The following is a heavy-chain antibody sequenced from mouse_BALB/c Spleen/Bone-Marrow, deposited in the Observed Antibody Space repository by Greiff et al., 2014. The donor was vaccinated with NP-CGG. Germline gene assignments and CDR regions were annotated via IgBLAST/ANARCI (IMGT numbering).Heavy chain of an antibody. J-gene: IGHJ4*01. CDR3: ARGVPMDY. V-gene: IGHV1-80*01. CDR1: GYAFSSYW. Sequence: QVQLKESGAELVRPGSSVKISCKASGYAFSSYWMNWVKQRPGQGLEWIGQIYPGDGDTNYNGKFKGKATLTADKSSSTAYMQLCSLTSEDSAVYFCARGVPMDYWGQGTSVTVSS. CDR2: IYPGDGDT.